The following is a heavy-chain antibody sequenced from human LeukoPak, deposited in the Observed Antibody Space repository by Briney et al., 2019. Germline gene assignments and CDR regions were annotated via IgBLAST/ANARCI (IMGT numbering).Heavy chain of an antibody. CDR3: ARHGRSPKNYYDSSGYYTNIDY. V-gene: IGHV4-59*08. D-gene: IGHD3-22*01. Sequence: PSETLSLTCTVPGGSISRYYWIWLRQPLGKGLARNGHIYYSWSTNYNPSLKSRVPISVDTSKNQFSLKLSSVTAADTAVYYCARHGRSPKNYYDSSGYYTNIDYWGQGTLVTGSS. CDR1: GGSISRYY. CDR2: IYYSWST. J-gene: IGHJ4*02.